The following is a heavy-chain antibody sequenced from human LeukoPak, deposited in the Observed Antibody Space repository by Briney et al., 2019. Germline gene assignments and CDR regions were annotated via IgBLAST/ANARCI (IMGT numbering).Heavy chain of an antibody. CDR3: ARRRELLNAFDI. J-gene: IGHJ3*02. CDR1: GGTFSSYA. D-gene: IGHD1-26*01. V-gene: IGHV1-69*05. Sequence: SVKVSCKASGGTFSSYAISWVRQAPGQGLEWMGGIIPIFGTANYAQKFQGRVTITTDESTSTAYMELSSLRSEDTAVYYCARRRELLNAFDIWGQGTMVTVSS. CDR2: IIPIFGTA.